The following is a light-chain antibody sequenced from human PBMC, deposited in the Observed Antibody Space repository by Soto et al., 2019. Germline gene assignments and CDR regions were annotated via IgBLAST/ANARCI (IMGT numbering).Light chain of an antibody. CDR1: SSDVGSYNL. J-gene: IGLJ1*01. CDR2: EVS. Sequence: QSALTQPASVSGSPGQSITISCTGTSSDVGSYNLVSWYQQHPGKAPKLMIYEVSKRPSGVSNRFSGSKSVNTASLTISGLQAEDEADYYCCSYAGSTTYVFGTGTQLTVL. CDR3: CSYAGSTTYV. V-gene: IGLV2-23*02.